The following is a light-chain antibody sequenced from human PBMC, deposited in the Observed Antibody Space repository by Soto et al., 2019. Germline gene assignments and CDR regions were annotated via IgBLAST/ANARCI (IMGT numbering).Light chain of an antibody. CDR2: GNS. CDR3: QSYDSSLSGSV. J-gene: IGLJ2*01. Sequence: QTVVTQPPSVSGAPGQRVTIACTGSSSNIGAGYDVHWYQQLPGTAPKVLIYGNSNRPSGVPDRFSGSKSGTSASLAITGLQAEDEADYYCQSYDSSLSGSVFGGGTKGTVL. CDR1: SSNIGAGYD. V-gene: IGLV1-40*01.